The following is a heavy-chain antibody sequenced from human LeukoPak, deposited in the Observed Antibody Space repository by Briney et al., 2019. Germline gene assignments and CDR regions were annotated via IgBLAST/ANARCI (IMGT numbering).Heavy chain of an antibody. Sequence: PSETLSLTCTVSGGSISSYYWSWIRQPPGKGPEWIGYIYYSGSTNYNPSLKSRVTISVDTSKDQFSLKLSSVTAADTAVYYCARAVGDYDSSGYYGYYGMDVWGQGTTVTVSS. CDR3: ARAVGDYDSSGYYGYYGMDV. CDR2: IYYSGST. D-gene: IGHD3-22*01. V-gene: IGHV4-59*01. J-gene: IGHJ6*02. CDR1: GGSISSYY.